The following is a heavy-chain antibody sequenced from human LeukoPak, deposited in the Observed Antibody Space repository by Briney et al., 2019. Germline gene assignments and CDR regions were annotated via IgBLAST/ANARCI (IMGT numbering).Heavy chain of an antibody. D-gene: IGHD3-3*01. CDR1: GFTFSSYG. CDR2: IRYDGSNK. J-gene: IGHJ4*02. V-gene: IGHV3-30*02. CDR3: ARVRDFWSGHYTIHYFDY. Sequence: PGGSLRLSCAASGFTFSSYGMHWVRQAPGKGLEWVAFIRYDGSNKYYADSVKGRFTISRDNAKNTLYLQMNSLRAEDTAVYYCARVRDFWSGHYTIHYFDYWGQGTLVTVSS.